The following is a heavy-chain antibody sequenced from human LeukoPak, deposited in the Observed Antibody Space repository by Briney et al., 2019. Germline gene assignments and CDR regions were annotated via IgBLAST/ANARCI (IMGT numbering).Heavy chain of an antibody. V-gene: IGHV3-7*03. CDR3: ARDRGYDYLTHLDY. CDR2: IKQDGSEK. Sequence: GGSLRLSCAASGFTFSSYWMSWVRQAPGKGLEWVANIKQDGSEKYYVDSVKGRFTISRDNAKNSLYLQMNSLRAEDTAVYYCARDRGYDYLTHLDYWGQGTLVTVSS. J-gene: IGHJ4*02. CDR1: GFTFSSYW. D-gene: IGHD5-12*01.